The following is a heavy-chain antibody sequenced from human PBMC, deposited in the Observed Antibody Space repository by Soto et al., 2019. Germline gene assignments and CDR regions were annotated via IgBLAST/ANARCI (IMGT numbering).Heavy chain of an antibody. CDR3: ARDLGAGRAGSGWFDP. J-gene: IGHJ5*02. Sequence: EVQLVESGGGLVQPGGSLRLSCAASGFTVSSNYMSWVRQAPGKGLEGVSVIYSGGSTYYADSVKGRFTISRDNSKNTLYLQMNSLRAEDTAVYYCARDLGAGRAGSGWFDPWGQGTLVTVSS. V-gene: IGHV3-66*01. D-gene: IGHD6-13*01. CDR2: IYSGGST. CDR1: GFTVSSNY.